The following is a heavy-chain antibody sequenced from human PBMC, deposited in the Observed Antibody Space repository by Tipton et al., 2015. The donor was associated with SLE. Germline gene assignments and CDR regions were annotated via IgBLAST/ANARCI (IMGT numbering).Heavy chain of an antibody. V-gene: IGHV3-23*01. D-gene: IGHD2-8*02. Sequence: SLRLSCAASGFTFSSYAMSWVRQAPGKGLEWVSAISGSGGSTYYADSVKGRFTISRDNSKNTLYLQMNSLRVEDTAVYYCAKDGNCTGGVCYPDYWGQGTLVTVSS. CDR2: ISGSGGST. CDR3: AKDGNCTGGVCYPDY. CDR1: GFTFSSYA. J-gene: IGHJ4*02.